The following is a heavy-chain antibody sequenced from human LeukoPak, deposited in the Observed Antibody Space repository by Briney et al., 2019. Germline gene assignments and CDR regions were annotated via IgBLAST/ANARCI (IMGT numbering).Heavy chain of an antibody. D-gene: IGHD4-17*01. J-gene: IGHJ4*02. V-gene: IGHV3-11*06. CDR1: GFTFSDYY. CDR2: ISSSSSYM. Sequence: GGSLRLSCAASGFTFSDYYMSWVRQAPGKGLEWVSSISSSSSYMYYAESVKGRFTISRDNAKNSLYLQMNSLRAEDTAVYYCAREYGDSTYYFDYWGEGTLVTVSS. CDR3: AREYGDSTYYFDY.